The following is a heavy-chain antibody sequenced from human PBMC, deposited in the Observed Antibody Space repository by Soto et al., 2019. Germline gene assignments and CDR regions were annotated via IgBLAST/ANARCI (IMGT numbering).Heavy chain of an antibody. CDR3: ARAMAVPAAMYGYYYYYYMDV. Sequence: GGSLRLSCAASGFTFSDYYMSWIRQAPGKGLEWVSYISSSGSTIYYADSVKGRFTISRDNAKNSLYLQMNSLRAEDTAVYYCARAMAVPAAMYGYYYYYYMDVWGKGTTVTVSS. CDR2: ISSSGSTI. V-gene: IGHV3-11*01. J-gene: IGHJ6*03. CDR1: GFTFSDYY. D-gene: IGHD2-2*01.